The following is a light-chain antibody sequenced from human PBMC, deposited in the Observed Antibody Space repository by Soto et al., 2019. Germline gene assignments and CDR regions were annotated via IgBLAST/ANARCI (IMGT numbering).Light chain of an antibody. J-gene: IGLJ2*01. Sequence: QSVLTQPPSVSGAPGQRVTISCTGSSSNIGAGYDVHWYQQLPGTAPKFLIYGNSNRPSGVPDRFSGSKSGTSASLAITGLQAEDEADYYCQSYDSSLSGYVVFGGGTKVTVL. V-gene: IGLV1-40*01. CDR1: SSNIGAGYD. CDR3: QSYDSSLSGYVV. CDR2: GNS.